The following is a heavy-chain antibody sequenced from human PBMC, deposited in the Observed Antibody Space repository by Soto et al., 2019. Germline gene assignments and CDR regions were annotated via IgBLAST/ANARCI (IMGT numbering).Heavy chain of an antibody. D-gene: IGHD6-19*01. J-gene: IGHJ4*02. V-gene: IGHV3-23*01. CDR1: GFTFSSYA. Sequence: GGSLRLSCAASGFTFSSYAMSWVRQAPGKGLEWVSAISGSGGSTYYADSVKGRFTISRDNSKNTLYLQMNSLRAEDTAVYYCAKEFELYSSGWEESDYWGQGTLVTVSS. CDR3: AKEFELYSSGWEESDY. CDR2: ISGSGGST.